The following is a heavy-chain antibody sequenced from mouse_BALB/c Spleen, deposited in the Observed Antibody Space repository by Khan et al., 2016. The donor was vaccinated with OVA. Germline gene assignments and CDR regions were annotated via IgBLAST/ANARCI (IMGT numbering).Heavy chain of an antibody. V-gene: IGHV1-4*01. CDR1: GYTFTSYT. Sequence: QVQLKQSGAELARPGASVKMSCKASGYTFTSYTIHWIKERPGQGLEWIGYINPSNGYTNYNQKFKDKATLTTDKSSTTAYLQLSSLTSDDSAVYNCVRDGADHRNGGWFAYWGQGTLVTVSA. J-gene: IGHJ3*01. CDR2: INPSNGYT. D-gene: IGHD2-14*01. CDR3: VRDGADHRNGGWFAY.